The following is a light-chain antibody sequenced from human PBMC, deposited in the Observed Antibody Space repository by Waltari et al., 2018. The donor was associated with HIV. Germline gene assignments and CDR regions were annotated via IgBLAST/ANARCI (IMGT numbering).Light chain of an antibody. CDR1: NPDTERGP. CDR2: STN. V-gene: IGLV1-44*01. CDR3: ASWDDSLNGPV. J-gene: IGLJ2*01. Sequence: QSVLTQPPPAPGTPGQRVTIPCSGSNPDTERGPLTWYQQVPGTAPKLLIHSTNQRPSGVSDRFSGSRSGTSASLAISGLQSEDEADYYCASWDDSLNGPVFGGGTKLTVL.